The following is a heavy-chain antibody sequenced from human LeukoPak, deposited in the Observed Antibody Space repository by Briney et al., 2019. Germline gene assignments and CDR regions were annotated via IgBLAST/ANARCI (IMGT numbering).Heavy chain of an antibody. V-gene: IGHV3-11*04. Sequence: GGALRLSCAASGFTFSDYYMSWIRQAPGKGLEWVSYVRPTTSTIYYADSVKGRFTISRDNAKNSLYLQMNSLRDEDTAVYYCARVFAGAIEYWGQGTLVTVSS. D-gene: IGHD1-26*01. CDR3: ARVFAGAIEY. CDR2: VRPTTSTI. J-gene: IGHJ4*02. CDR1: GFTFSDYY.